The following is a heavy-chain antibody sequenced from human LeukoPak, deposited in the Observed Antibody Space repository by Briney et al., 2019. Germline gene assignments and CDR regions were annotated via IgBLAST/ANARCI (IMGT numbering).Heavy chain of an antibody. D-gene: IGHD6-13*01. CDR2: IYHSGST. J-gene: IGHJ4*02. CDR3: ARGGYSSSWYYFDY. CDR1: GGSISSGGYS. V-gene: IGHV4-30-2*01. Sequence: SQTLSLTCAVSGGSISSGGYSWSWIRQPPGQGLEWIGYIYHSGSTYYNPSLKSRVTISVDRSKNQFSPKLSSVTAADTAVYYCARGGYSSSWYYFDYWGQGALVTVSS.